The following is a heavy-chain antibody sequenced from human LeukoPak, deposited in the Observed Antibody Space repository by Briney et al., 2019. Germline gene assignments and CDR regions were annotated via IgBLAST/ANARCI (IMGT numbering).Heavy chain of an antibody. CDR1: GFTFSSYA. CDR3: ARERLQAEFDY. D-gene: IGHD5-24*01. Sequence: GRSLRLSCAASGFTFSSYAMHWVRQAPGKGLEWVAVISYVGSNKYYADSVKGRFTISRDNSKNTLYLQMNSLRAEDTAVYYCARERLQAEFDYWGQGTLVTVSS. J-gene: IGHJ4*02. CDR2: ISYVGSNK. V-gene: IGHV3-30*04.